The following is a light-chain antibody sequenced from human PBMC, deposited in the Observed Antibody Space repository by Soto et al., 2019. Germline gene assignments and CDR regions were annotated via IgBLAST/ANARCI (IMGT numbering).Light chain of an antibody. CDR3: QQYNTMAT. V-gene: IGKV1-5*03. CDR2: KAS. CDR1: QSISSW. J-gene: IGKJ1*01. Sequence: DILMTQSPSTLSATVGDRVTITCRASQSISSWLAWYQQRPGKAPKLLIYKASSLESGVPSRFSGSGSGTEFTLTISSLQPDDFATYYCQQYNTMATFGQGTKVEIK.